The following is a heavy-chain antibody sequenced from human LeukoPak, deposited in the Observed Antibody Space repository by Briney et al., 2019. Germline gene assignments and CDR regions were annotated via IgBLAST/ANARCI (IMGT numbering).Heavy chain of an antibody. Sequence: ASVKVSCKASGYTFTSYGISWVRQAPGQGLEWMGRIIPILGIANYAQKFQGRVTITADKSTSTAYMELSSLRSEDTAVYYCAREDRIAAAPGPWGQGTLVTVSS. CDR1: GYTFTSYG. V-gene: IGHV1-69*04. D-gene: IGHD6-13*01. J-gene: IGHJ5*02. CDR2: IIPILGIA. CDR3: AREDRIAAAPGP.